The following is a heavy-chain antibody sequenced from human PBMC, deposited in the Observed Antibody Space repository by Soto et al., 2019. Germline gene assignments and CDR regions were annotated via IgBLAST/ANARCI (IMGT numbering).Heavy chain of an antibody. D-gene: IGHD6-13*01. CDR3: ARDRGTAAAPYGMDV. CDR2: ISAYNGNT. CDR1: GYTFTSYG. J-gene: IGHJ6*02. Sequence: ASVKVSCKASGYTFTSYGTSWVRQAPGQGLEWMGWISAYNGNTNYAQKLQGRVTMTTDTSTSTAYMELRSLRSDDTAVYYCARDRGTAAAPYGMDVWGQGTTVTVSS. V-gene: IGHV1-18*01.